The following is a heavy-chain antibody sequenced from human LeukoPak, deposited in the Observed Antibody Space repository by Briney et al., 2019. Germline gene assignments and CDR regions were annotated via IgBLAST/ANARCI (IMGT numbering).Heavy chain of an antibody. CDR2: TYSDGTT. CDR1: GSTVSNNH. CDR3: ARDRVEVTTSMLGGVKRTVTDYYGMDV. J-gene: IGHJ6*02. Sequence: GGSLRLSCGASGSTVSNNHMSWVRQAPGKGLERVSITYSDGTTYYADSVKGRFTISRDNSRNTLYVQMNSLRAEDTAVYFCARDRVEVTTSMLGGVKRTVTDYYGMDVWGQGTTVTVS. D-gene: IGHD3-16*01. V-gene: IGHV3-53*01.